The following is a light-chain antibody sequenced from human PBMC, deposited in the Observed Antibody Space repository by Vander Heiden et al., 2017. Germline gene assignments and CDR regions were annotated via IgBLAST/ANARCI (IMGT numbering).Light chain of an antibody. J-gene: IGKJ3*01. CDR3: QQYGSSRFT. CDR1: QSVSSSY. CDR2: GAS. Sequence: ELVLTQSPGTLSLSPGERATLSCRASQSVSSSYLAWYQQKTGQAPRLLIYGASSRATGIPDRFSGSGSGTDFTLTISRLEPEDFAVYYCQQYGSSRFTFGPGTKVDIK. V-gene: IGKV3-20*01.